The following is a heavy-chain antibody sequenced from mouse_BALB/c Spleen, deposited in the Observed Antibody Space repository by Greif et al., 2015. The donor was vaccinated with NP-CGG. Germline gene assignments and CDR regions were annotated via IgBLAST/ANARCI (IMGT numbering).Heavy chain of an antibody. J-gene: IGHJ3*01. Sequence: VQLQESGAELVRPGVSVKISCKGSGYTFTDYAMHWVKQSHAKSLEWIGVISTYYGDASYNQKFKGKATMTVDKFSSTAYMELARLTSEDSAIYYCAREELGRGFAYWGQGTLVTVSA. CDR3: AREELGRGFAY. CDR2: ISTYYGDA. V-gene: IGHV1S137*01. D-gene: IGHD4-1*01. CDR1: GYTFTDYA.